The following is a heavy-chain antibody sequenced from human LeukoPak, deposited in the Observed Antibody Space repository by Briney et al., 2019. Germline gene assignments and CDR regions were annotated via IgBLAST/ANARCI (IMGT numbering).Heavy chain of an antibody. V-gene: IGHV3-53*01. CDR2: IYSGGST. D-gene: IGHD3-3*01. CDR1: GFTVSSNY. CDR3: ARDSASKIDYDFWSGYYKGSTNFDY. J-gene: IGHJ4*02. Sequence: PGGSLRLSCAASGFTVSSNYMSWVRQAPGKGLEWVSVIYSGGSTYYADSVKGRFTISRDNSKNTLYLQMNSLRAEDTAVYYCARDSASKIDYDFWSGYYKGSTNFDYWGQGTLVTVSS.